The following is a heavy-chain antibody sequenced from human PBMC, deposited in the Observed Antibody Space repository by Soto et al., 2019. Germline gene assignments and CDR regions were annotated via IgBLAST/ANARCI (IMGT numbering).Heavy chain of an antibody. Sequence: ASVKVSCKTSGYTFSNYAISWVRQAPGQGLEWMGWISPYNGNANYTEKFQGRVSMTTDTSTTTAYMELTSLTSDDTAIYYCARAISLIVAAPAYWGQGTLVTVSS. V-gene: IGHV1-18*04. CDR1: GYTFSNYA. D-gene: IGHD5-12*01. CDR3: ARAISLIVAAPAY. J-gene: IGHJ4*02. CDR2: ISPYNGNA.